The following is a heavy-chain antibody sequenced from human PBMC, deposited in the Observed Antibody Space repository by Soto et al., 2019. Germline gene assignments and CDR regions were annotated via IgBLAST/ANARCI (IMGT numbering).Heavy chain of an antibody. J-gene: IGHJ6*02. CDR3: ARPPLRGRHYEFRSDPAASLSHYGLGV. Sequence: QVQLEQSGAEVKKPGSSVKVSCQTSGGTFNTYPISWMRQAPGQGLEWLGGILPVFRIVNYAQQFQDRRNLAADEGTTSAYMELRRLTSEDTAVYFWARPPLRGRHYEFRSDPAASLSHYGLGVWGQGTTVIVSS. CDR1: GGTFNTYP. V-gene: IGHV1-69*01. D-gene: IGHD3-3*01. CDR2: ILPVFRIV.